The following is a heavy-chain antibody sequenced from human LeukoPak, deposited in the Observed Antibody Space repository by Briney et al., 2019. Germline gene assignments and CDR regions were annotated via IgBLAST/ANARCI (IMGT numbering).Heavy chain of an antibody. CDR1: GFTFSSYW. V-gene: IGHV3-7*03. D-gene: IGHD3-10*01. J-gene: IGHJ4*02. CDR2: IKRDGSEK. CDR3: ARDYYGSGSYYNRGFDY. Sequence: PGGSLRLSCAASGFTFSSYWMSWVRQAPGKGLEWVANIKRDGSEKYYVDSVKGRFTISRDNAKNSLYLQMNSLRAEDTAVYYCARDYYGSGSYYNRGFDYWGQGTLVTVSS.